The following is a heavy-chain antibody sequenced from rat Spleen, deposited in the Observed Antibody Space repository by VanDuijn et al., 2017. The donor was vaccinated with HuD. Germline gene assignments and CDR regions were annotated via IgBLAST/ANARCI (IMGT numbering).Heavy chain of an antibody. J-gene: IGHJ3*01. Sequence: EVQLVESGGGLVQPGRSLKLSCAASGFTFSDYSMAWVRQAPKKGPEWVATIIYDGSGTYYRDSVRGRFTISRDNAKSTLYLQMDSLRSEDTATYYCATDGSRISRFAYWGQGTLVTVSS. CDR3: ATDGSRISRFAY. CDR1: GFTFSDYS. V-gene: IGHV5S10*01. D-gene: IGHD1-12*03. CDR2: IIYDGSGT.